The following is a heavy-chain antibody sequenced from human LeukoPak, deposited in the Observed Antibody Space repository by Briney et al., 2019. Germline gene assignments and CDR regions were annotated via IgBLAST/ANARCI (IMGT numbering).Heavy chain of an antibody. Sequence: GESLKISCKGSGYSFTSYRMGWVRQMPGKGLEWMGIIYPGDSDTRYSPSSQGQVTISADKSISTAYLQWSSLKASDTAMYYCARHGYSSGWYRHFDNWGQGTLVTVSS. CDR3: ARHGYSSGWYRHFDN. D-gene: IGHD6-19*01. V-gene: IGHV5-51*01. CDR2: IYPGDSDT. CDR1: GYSFTSYR. J-gene: IGHJ4*02.